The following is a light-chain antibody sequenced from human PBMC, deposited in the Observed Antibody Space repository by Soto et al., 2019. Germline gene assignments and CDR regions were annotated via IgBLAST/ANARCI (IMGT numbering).Light chain of an antibody. Sequence: QSALTQPRSVSGSPGQSVTISCTGSSSDIGSSNYVSWYQQHPGKVPKLMIYDVNKRPSGVPDRFSGSKSGSTASLTISRLQAEDEADYYCCSYAGASIYVFGTGTKLTVL. V-gene: IGLV2-11*01. CDR2: DVN. J-gene: IGLJ1*01. CDR1: SSDIGSSNY. CDR3: CSYAGASIYV.